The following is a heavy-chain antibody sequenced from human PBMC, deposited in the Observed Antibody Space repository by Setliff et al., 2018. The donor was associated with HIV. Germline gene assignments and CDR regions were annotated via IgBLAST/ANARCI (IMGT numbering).Heavy chain of an antibody. CDR3: ARGPNYFDSSGYSYYFDY. V-gene: IGHV4-30-4*08. D-gene: IGHD3-22*01. CDR1: GGSVSSDKFY. Sequence: SETLSLTCSVSGGSVSSDKFYWTWIRQPPGKGLEWIGYIHYSGSTYYNPSLKSRVAISLDTSKNQFSLKLSSVTAADTAVYSCARGPNYFDSSGYSYYFDYWGQGTLVTVSS. CDR2: IHYSGST. J-gene: IGHJ4*02.